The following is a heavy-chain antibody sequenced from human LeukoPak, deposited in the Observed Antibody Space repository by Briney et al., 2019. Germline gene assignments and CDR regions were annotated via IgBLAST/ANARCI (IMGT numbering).Heavy chain of an antibody. Sequence: ASVKVSCKASGYTFTSYDINWVRQATGQGLEWMGWMNPNSGNTGYAQKFQGRVTMTRNTSISTAYMELSSLRSEDTAVYYCARASEGYRRRGTVTLLAYWGQGTLVTVSS. CDR2: MNPNSGNT. CDR1: GYTFTSYD. V-gene: IGHV1-8*01. D-gene: IGHD4-11*01. CDR3: ARASEGYRRRGTVTLLAY. J-gene: IGHJ4*02.